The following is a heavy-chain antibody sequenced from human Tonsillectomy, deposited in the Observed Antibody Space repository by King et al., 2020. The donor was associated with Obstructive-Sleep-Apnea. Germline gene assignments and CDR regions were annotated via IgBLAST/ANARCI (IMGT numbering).Heavy chain of an antibody. Sequence: QLVQSGAEVKRPGASVKVSCKASGYTFTSHDINWVRQATGQGLEWMGWMNPNNGNAGYAQKFQGRVAMTRDTSISTAYMELSSLRSEDTAVYYCVKVQGYRSSTTWGGVDYWGQGTLVAVSS. D-gene: IGHD2-2*01. CDR3: VKVQGYRSSTTWGGVDY. CDR2: MNPNNGNA. J-gene: IGHJ4*02. CDR1: GYTFTSHD. V-gene: IGHV1-8*01.